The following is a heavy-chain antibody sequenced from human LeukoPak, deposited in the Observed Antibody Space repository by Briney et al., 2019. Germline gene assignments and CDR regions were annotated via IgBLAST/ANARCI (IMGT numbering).Heavy chain of an antibody. Sequence: PGGSLRLSCAASGFTFSSYAMSWVRQAPGKGLEWVSAISGSGGSTYYADSVKGRFTISRDNSKNTLYLQMNSLRAEDTAVYYCAKDWSCSSTSCTQGYWGQGTLVTVSS. CDR1: GFTFSSYA. CDR3: AKDWSCSSTSCTQGY. D-gene: IGHD2-2*01. V-gene: IGHV3-23*01. J-gene: IGHJ4*02. CDR2: ISGSGGST.